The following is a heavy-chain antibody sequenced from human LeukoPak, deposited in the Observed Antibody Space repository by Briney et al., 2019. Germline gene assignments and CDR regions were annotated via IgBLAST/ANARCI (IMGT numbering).Heavy chain of an antibody. CDR3: ASLYYYDGSGYY. CDR1: GGSISSRSYY. J-gene: IGHJ4*02. D-gene: IGHD3-22*01. V-gene: IGHV4-39*01. CDR2: IYYSGST. Sequence: SETLSLTCTVSGGSISSRSYYWGWIRQPPGKGLEWIGSIYYSGSTYYNPSLKNRVTISVDTSKNQSSLKLSSVTAADTAVYYCASLYYYDGSGYYWGQGTLVTVSS.